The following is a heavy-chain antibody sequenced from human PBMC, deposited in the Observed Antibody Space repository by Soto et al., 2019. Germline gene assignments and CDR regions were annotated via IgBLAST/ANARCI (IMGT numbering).Heavy chain of an antibody. D-gene: IGHD2-2*01. CDR2: IIPIPGTA. CDR3: ARSQGSSTSLEIYYYYYYGMEV. J-gene: IGHJ6*02. CDR1: GGTFGSYA. Sequence: QVQLVQSGAEVKKPGSSVKVSCKASGGTFGSYAISWVRQAPGQGLEWMGGIIPIPGTANYAQKFQGRVTIAADESTSTAYMELSSLRSEETAVYYCARSQGSSTSLEIYYYYYYGMEVWGQGTTVTVSS. V-gene: IGHV1-69*01.